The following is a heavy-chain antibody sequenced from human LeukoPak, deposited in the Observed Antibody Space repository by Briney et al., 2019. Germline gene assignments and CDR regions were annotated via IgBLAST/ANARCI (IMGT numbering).Heavy chain of an antibody. V-gene: IGHV4-38-2*02. J-gene: IGHJ3*02. CDR3: ARRSTPLAFDI. CDR2: IYHSGIT. Sequence: SETLSLTCTVSGYSISSTYYWGWIRQPPGKGLEWIGSIYHSGITYYNPSLKSRVTISVDTSKNQFSLKLSSVTAADTAVYYCARRSTPLAFDIWGQGTMVTVSS. D-gene: IGHD2-2*01. CDR1: GYSISSTYY.